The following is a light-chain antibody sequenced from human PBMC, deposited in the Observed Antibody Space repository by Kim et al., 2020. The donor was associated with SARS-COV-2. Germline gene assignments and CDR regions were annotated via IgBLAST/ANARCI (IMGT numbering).Light chain of an antibody. V-gene: IGKV3-15*01. J-gene: IGKJ2*01. Sequence: VSPGERATLSGRASQSISSNIAWYQQKPGQAPRLLIYGASTRATGIPARFSGSGSGTEFTLTISSLQSEEFAVYHCQQYNNWPPYTFGQGTKLEI. CDR2: GAS. CDR1: QSISSN. CDR3: QQYNNWPPYT.